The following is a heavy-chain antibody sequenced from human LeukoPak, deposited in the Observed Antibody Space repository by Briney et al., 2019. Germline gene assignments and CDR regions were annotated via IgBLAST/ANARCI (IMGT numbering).Heavy chain of an antibody. CDR3: ARAEVAHYYYYGMDV. CDR1: GGSISSYY. J-gene: IGHJ6*02. Sequence: SETLSLTCTVSGGSISSYYWSWIRQPPGKGLEWIGYIYYSGSTNYNPSLKSRVTISVDTSKNQFSLKLSSVTAADTAVYYCARAEVAHYYYYGMDVWGQGTTSPSP. D-gene: IGHD5-12*01. CDR2: IYYSGST. V-gene: IGHV4-59*01.